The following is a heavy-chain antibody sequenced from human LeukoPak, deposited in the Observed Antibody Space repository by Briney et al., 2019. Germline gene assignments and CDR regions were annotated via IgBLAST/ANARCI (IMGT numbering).Heavy chain of an antibody. V-gene: IGHV4-59*01. CDR2: IYYSGST. CDR1: GGSISSYY. CDR3: AREGGCSSTSCYPDY. Sequence: SETLSLTCTVSGGSISSYYWSWIRQPPGKGLEWIGYIYYSGSTNYNPSLKSRVTISVDTSKNQFSLKLSSVTAADTAVYYCAREGGCSSTSCYPDYWGQGTLVTVSS. J-gene: IGHJ4*02. D-gene: IGHD2-2*01.